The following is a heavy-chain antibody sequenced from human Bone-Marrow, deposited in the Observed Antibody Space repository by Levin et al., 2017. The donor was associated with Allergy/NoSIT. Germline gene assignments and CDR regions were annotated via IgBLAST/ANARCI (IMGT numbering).Heavy chain of an antibody. CDR2: IYYSGST. V-gene: IGHV4-59*01. CDR1: GGSISSYY. D-gene: IGHD3-22*01. Sequence: SETLSLTCTVSGGSISSYYWSWIRQPPGKGLEWIGYIYYSGSTNYNPSLKSRVTISVDTSKNQFSLKLSSATAADTAVYYCARGYDSSGYYYHAFDIWGQGTMVTVSS. J-gene: IGHJ3*02. CDR3: ARGYDSSGYYYHAFDI.